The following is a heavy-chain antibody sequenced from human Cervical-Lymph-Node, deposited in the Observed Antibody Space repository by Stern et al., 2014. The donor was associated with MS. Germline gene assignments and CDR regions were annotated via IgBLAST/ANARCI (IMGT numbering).Heavy chain of an antibody. CDR2: INTGNGNA. J-gene: IGHJ4*02. D-gene: IGHD1-26*01. CDR3: AREAAGRGGYFDY. Sequence: QVQLMQSGAEVKKPGASVEVSCKASGYTFTKYAMHWVRQAPGQRLEWMGWINTGNGNAKYSQKFQGRVTISKDTSASTAYMELRSLRSEDTAVYYCAREAAGRGGYFDYWGQGTLVTVSS. CDR1: GYTFTKYA. V-gene: IGHV1-3*04.